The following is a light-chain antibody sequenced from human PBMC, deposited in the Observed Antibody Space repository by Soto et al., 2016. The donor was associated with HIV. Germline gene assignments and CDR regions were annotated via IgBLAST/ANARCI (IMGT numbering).Light chain of an antibody. J-gene: IGLJ2*01. V-gene: IGLV3-1*01. CDR2: QDN. CDR1: KLGDKY. CDR3: QAWDSSTFXV. Sequence: SYELTQTPSVSVSPGQTASITCSGDKLGDKYVCWYQQKPGQSPVIIIYQDNKRPSGIPERFSGSNSGNTATLTISGTQTMDEADYYCQAWDSSTFXVFGGGTKLTV.